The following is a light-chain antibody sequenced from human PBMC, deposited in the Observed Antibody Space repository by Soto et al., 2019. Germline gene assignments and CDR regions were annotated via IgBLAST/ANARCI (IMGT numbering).Light chain of an antibody. J-gene: IGLJ1*01. CDR1: SGDIGTYHY. Sequence: QSALTQPASVSGSPGQSITISCTGTSGDIGTYHYVSWFQQHPGKAPKLIIHEVSHRPSGVSTRSSGSKSGTTASLTISGLQAEDEADYYCSSYRKSNTFVFGTGTKVTV. CDR3: SSYRKSNTFV. CDR2: EVS. V-gene: IGLV2-14*01.